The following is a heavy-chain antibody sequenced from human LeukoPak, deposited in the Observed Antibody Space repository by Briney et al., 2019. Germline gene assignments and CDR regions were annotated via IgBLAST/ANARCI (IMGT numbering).Heavy chain of an antibody. V-gene: IGHV3-7*01. CDR1: GFTFGNYW. J-gene: IGHJ4*02. CDR3: ARRRCTSTRCFFDY. CDR2: IKQDGSEK. Sequence: GGSLRLSCAASGFTFGNYWMSWVRQAPGKGLEWVANIKQDGSEKNYVDSVKGRFTISRDNAKNSLCLQMNSLRVEDTAVYYCARRRCTSTRCFFDYWGQGTLVTVSS. D-gene: IGHD2-2*01.